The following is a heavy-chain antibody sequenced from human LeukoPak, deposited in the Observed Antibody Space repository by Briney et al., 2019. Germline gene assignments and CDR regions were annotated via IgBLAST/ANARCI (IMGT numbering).Heavy chain of an antibody. V-gene: IGHV4-34*01. J-gene: IGHJ5*02. CDR1: GGSFSGYY. D-gene: IGHD2-15*01. Sequence: SETLSLTCAVYGGSFSGYYWSWIRQPPGKGLEWIGEINHSGSTNYNPSLKSRVTISVDTSKNQFSLKLGSVTAADTAVYYCARGGRGSVITVVVVAAKHWFDPWGQGTLVTVSS. CDR3: ARGGRGSVITVVVVAAKHWFDP. CDR2: INHSGST.